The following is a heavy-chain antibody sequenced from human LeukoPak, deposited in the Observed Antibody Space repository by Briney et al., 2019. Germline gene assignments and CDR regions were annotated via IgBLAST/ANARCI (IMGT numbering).Heavy chain of an antibody. CDR1: GFTFSDLG. J-gene: IGHJ4*02. CDR3: AAVYNRVGFDC. D-gene: IGHD1-14*01. Sequence: GGSLRLSCAASGFTFSDLGMHWVRQAPGKGLEWVAFIRYDGSTRSYADSVKGRFIISRENSKNTLYLQMSGLRVDDTALYYCAAVYNRVGFDCWGQGTLVTVSS. CDR2: IRYDGSTR. V-gene: IGHV3-30*02.